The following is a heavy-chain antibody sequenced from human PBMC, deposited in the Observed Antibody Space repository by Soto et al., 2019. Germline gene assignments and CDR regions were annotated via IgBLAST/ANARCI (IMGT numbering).Heavy chain of an antibody. J-gene: IGHJ3*01. CDR2: ITTYNGDT. CDR3: ARGRGYSLIPVVDDAVDV. D-gene: IGHD5-12*01. V-gene: IGHV1-18*04. Sequence: QVQLVQSGGEVKKPGASVKVSCKASGYSFTGYGINWVRQAPGQGPEWLGRITTYNGDTNYAQNFQGRLTMTTDTSTGTTYMELRSLRSDHTAVYYCARGRGYSLIPVVDDAVDVWGQGTLVTVSS. CDR1: GYSFTGYG.